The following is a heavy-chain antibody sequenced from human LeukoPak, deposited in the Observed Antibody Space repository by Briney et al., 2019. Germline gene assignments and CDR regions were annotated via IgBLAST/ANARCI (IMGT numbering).Heavy chain of an antibody. CDR2: ISSRSNYI. J-gene: IGHJ6*02. CDR3: ARKQIGAKLGVNGMDV. D-gene: IGHD3-10*01. Sequence: RGSLRLSCAASGFTLSSYNMNWVRQAPGKGLEWVAYISSRSNYIYYADSVKGRFTISRDNAKNSQYLQMNSLRAEDTAVYYCARKQIGAKLGVNGMDVWGQGTTVTASS. CDR1: GFTLSSYN. V-gene: IGHV3-21*01.